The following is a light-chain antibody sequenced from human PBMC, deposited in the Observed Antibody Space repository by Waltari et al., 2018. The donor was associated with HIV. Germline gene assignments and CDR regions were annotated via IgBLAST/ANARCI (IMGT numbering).Light chain of an antibody. CDR2: EVT. CDR1: SSDLGGYNY. J-gene: IGLJ3*02. Sequence: QSALTQPPSASGSPGQSVAISCTGTSSDLGGYNYVSWYQQHPGKAPKLMIFEVTKRPSGVPDRVSGSKSGNTASLTVSGLQAEDEADYYCASYGGTNDLVFGGGTKLTVL. V-gene: IGLV2-8*01. CDR3: ASYGGTNDLV.